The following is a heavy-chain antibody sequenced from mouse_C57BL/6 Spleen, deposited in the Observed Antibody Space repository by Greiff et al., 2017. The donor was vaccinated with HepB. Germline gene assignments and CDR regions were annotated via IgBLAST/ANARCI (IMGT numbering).Heavy chain of an antibody. V-gene: IGHV1-50*01. CDR2: IDPSDSYT. J-gene: IGHJ3*01. Sequence: QVQLQQPGAELVKPGASVKLSCKASGYTFTSYWMQWVKQRPGQGLEWIGEIDPSDSYTNYNQKFKGKATLTVDTSSSTAYMQLSSLTSGGSAVYYCASRGEGFAYWGQGTLVTVSA. CDR3: ASRGEGFAY. CDR1: GYTFTSYW.